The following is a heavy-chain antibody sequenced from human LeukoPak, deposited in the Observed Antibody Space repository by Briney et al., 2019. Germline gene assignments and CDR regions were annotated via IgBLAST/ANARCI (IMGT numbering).Heavy chain of an antibody. J-gene: IGHJ4*02. CDR2: TYYRSQLRHS. V-gene: IGHV6-1*01. CDR1: GDSVSSNDAS. Sequence: SHTHSLTCAISGDSVSSNDASWNWITQSPSRGLEWLGRTYYRSQLRHSDYAPSVKGRITLNPDTSKNQFSLHLNSMTPEDTAVYYCGRETDFGVVTNWGQGTLVTVSS. D-gene: IGHD3-3*01. CDR3: GRETDFGVVTN.